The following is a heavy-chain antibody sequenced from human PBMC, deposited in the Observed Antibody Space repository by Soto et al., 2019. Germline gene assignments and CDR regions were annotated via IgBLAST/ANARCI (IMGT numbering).Heavy chain of an antibody. D-gene: IGHD1-7*01. J-gene: IGHJ6*02. CDR3: ARDRELYYGMDV. CDR2: INPNSGGT. Sequence: RASVKVSCKASGYTFTGYYMHWVRQAPGQGLEWMGWINPNSGGTNYAQKFQGRVTMTRDTSISTAYMELSRLRSDDTAVYYCARDRELYYGMDVWGQGTTVTSP. V-gene: IGHV1-2*02. CDR1: GYTFTGYY.